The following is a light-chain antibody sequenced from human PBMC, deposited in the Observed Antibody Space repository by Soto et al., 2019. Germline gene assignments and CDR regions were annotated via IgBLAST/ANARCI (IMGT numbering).Light chain of an antibody. CDR3: SSFTTTNTWV. Sequence: QSALTQPASMSGSPGQSITISCTGTRSDVGGYNSVCWHQQHPGKAPKLIIYEVSNRPSGISDRFSASKSGNTASLTISGLQADDEADYYCSSFTTTNTWVFGGGTKLTVL. V-gene: IGLV2-14*01. CDR1: RSDVGGYNS. CDR2: EVS. J-gene: IGLJ3*02.